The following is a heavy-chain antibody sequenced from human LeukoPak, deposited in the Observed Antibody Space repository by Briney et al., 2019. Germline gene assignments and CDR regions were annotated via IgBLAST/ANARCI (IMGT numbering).Heavy chain of an antibody. Sequence: ASVKVSCKASGYTFTSYDINWVRQATGQGLEWMGWMNPNSGNTGYAQKFQGRVTMTTDRSTNTVYMELRSLRSDDTAVYYCARDHPTMITFGGVIIAAYWGQGTLVSVSS. CDR2: MNPNSGNT. CDR3: ARDHPTMITFGGVIIAAY. CDR1: GYTFTSYD. V-gene: IGHV1-8*02. D-gene: IGHD3-16*02. J-gene: IGHJ4*02.